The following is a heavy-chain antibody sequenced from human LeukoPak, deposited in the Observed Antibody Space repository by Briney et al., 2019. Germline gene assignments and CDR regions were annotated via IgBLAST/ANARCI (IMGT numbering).Heavy chain of an antibody. CDR1: GGSFSGYY. CDR3: ARGNEYTWWQ. V-gene: IGHV4-34*01. CDR2: INHSGST. D-gene: IGHD2-15*01. J-gene: IGHJ4*02. Sequence: SETLSLTCAVYGGSFSGYYWSWIRQPPGKGLEWIGEINHSGSTNYNPSLKSRVTISVDKPKSQFSLKLTSVTAVDTAIYYCARGNEYTWWQWSQGTLVTVSS.